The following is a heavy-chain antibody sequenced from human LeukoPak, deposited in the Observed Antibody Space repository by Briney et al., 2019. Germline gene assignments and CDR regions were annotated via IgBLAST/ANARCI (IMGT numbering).Heavy chain of an antibody. CDR2: IKQDGSEK. CDR1: GFTFSSYW. V-gene: IGHV3-7*01. Sequence: GGSLRLPCAASGFTFSSYWMSWVRQAPGKGLEWVANIKQDGSEKYYVDSVKGRFTISRDNAKNSLYLQMNSLRAEDTAVYYCAREREGGPPNLDYWGQGTLVTVSS. CDR3: AREREGGPPNLDY. D-gene: IGHD3-16*01. J-gene: IGHJ4*02.